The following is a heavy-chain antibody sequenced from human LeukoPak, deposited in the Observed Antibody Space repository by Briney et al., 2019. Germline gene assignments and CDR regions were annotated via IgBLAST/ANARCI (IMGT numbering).Heavy chain of an antibody. CDR3: ARALGARAYYYMDV. CDR1: GGSVSTYY. CDR2: IYSSGIT. Sequence: SETLSLTCTVSGGSVSTYYWNWIRQSAGKGLEWIGRIYSSGITDYSPPLKSRATMSVDTSNNQFSLRLTSVTAADTAVYYCARALGARAYYYMDVWGKGTTVTVSS. D-gene: IGHD5-12*01. J-gene: IGHJ6*03. V-gene: IGHV4-4*07.